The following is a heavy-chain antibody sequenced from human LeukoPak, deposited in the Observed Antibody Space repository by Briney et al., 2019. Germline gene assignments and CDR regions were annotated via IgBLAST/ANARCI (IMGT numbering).Heavy chain of an antibody. J-gene: IGHJ4*02. CDR2: IYSGGST. CDR1: GFTVSSNY. CDR3: ARVSPEVTLDY. V-gene: IGHV3-53*01. D-gene: IGHD2-21*02. Sequence: GGSLRLSCAASGFTVSSNYMSWVRQAPGKGLEWVSVIYSGGSTYYAGSVKGRFTISRDNSKNTLYLQMNSLRAEDTAVYYCARVSPEVTLDYWGQGTLVTVSS.